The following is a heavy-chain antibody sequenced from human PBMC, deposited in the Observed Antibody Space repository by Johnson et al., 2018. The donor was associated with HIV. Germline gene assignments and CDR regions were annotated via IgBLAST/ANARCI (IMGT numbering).Heavy chain of an antibody. Sequence: VQLVESGGGLVKPGGSLRLSCAASGFTFSNAWMSWVRQAPGKGLEWVGRIKSKTDGGTRDYAAPVKGRFTISRDDSKNTLYPQMNSLKTEDKAVYYCTKDLGHGDAFDIWGQGTMVTVSS. CDR3: TKDLGHGDAFDI. D-gene: IGHD7-27*01. J-gene: IGHJ3*02. V-gene: IGHV3-15*01. CDR2: IKSKTDGGTR. CDR1: GFTFSNAW.